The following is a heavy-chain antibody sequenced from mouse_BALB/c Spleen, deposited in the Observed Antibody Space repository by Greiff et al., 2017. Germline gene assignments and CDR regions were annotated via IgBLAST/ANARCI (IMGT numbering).Heavy chain of an antibody. CDR2: ISTYYGDA. J-gene: IGHJ4*01. Sequence: QVHVKQSGAELVRPGVSVKISCKGSGYTFTDYAMHWVKQSHAKSLEWIGVISTYYGDASYNQKFKGKATMTVDKSSSTAYMELARLTSEDSAIYYCARYGNYDYYAMDYWGQGTSVTVSS. V-gene: IGHV1S137*01. CDR1: GYTFTDYA. D-gene: IGHD2-1*01. CDR3: ARYGNYDYYAMDY.